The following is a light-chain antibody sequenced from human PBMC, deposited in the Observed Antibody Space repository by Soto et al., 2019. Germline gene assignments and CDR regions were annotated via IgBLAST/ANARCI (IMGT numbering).Light chain of an antibody. V-gene: IGLV3-21*02. CDR3: QVWDSSSDHPGV. CDR2: DDS. CDR1: NIGSKS. J-gene: IGLJ1*01. Sequence: SCELTQPPSVSVAPGQTARITCGGNNIGSKSVHWYQQKPGQAPVLFVYDDSDRPSGIPERFSGSNSGNTATLTISRVEAGDEADYYCQVWDSSSDHPGVFGTGTKVTVL.